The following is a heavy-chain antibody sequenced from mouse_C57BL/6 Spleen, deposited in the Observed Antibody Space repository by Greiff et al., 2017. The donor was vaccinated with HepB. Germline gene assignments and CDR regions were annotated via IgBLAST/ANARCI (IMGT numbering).Heavy chain of an antibody. CDR1: GYSFTGYY. Sequence: VQLKQSGPELVKPGASVKISCKASGYSFTGYYMNWVKQSPEKSLEWIGEINPSTGGTTYNQKFKAKATLTVDKSSSTAYMQLKSLTSEDSAVYYCARGLSLTMDYWGQGTSVTVSS. D-gene: IGHD6-5*01. CDR2: INPSTGGT. J-gene: IGHJ4*01. V-gene: IGHV1-42*01. CDR3: ARGLSLTMDY.